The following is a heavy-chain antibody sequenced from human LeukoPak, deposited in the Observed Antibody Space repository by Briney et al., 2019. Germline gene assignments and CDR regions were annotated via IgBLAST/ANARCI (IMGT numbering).Heavy chain of an antibody. V-gene: IGHV3-53*01. Sequence: GGSLRLSCAASGFTVSSNYMSWVRQAPGKGLEWVSVIYSGGSTYYADSVKGRFTISRDNSKNTLYLQMNSLRAEDTAVYYCARFMLFGVVIPQFDPWGQGTLVTVSS. CDR2: IYSGGST. CDR1: GFTVSSNY. CDR3: ARFMLFGVVIPQFDP. D-gene: IGHD3/OR15-3a*01. J-gene: IGHJ5*02.